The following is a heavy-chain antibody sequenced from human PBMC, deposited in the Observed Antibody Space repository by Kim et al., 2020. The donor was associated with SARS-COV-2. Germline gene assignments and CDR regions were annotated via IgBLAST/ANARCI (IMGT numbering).Heavy chain of an antibody. D-gene: IGHD2-15*01. Sequence: SETLSLTCTVSGGSISGSFWSWIRQPPGKGLEWIGYIYYDGSTSYNPSSESPVTMSLDTSKQHFSLKVNSVTAADTAVYYCARRACSGAACHPDFLGQGT. CDR3: ARRACSGAACHPDF. J-gene: IGHJ4*02. CDR1: GGSISGSF. V-gene: IGHV4-59*08. CDR2: IYYDGST.